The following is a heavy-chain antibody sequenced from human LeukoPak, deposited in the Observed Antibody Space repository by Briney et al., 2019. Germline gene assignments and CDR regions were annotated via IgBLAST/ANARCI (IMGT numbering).Heavy chain of an antibody. Sequence: GGSLRLSCAASGFTFSNFWISWVRQAPGKGLEWVSNIKQDGSETYYVGSVKGRFTISRDNSKNSLYLQMNSLRAEDTAVYYCASDQASDTFTIPFGCWGQGTLVTVSS. J-gene: IGHJ4*02. V-gene: IGHV3-7*01. CDR3: ASDQASDTFTIPFGC. CDR2: IKQDGSET. CDR1: GFTFSNFW. D-gene: IGHD3-9*01.